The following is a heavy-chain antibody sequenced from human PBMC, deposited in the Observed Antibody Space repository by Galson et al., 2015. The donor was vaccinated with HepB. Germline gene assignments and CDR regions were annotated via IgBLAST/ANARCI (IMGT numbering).Heavy chain of an antibody. CDR1: GFTFSSYW. D-gene: IGHD5-12*01. CDR2: IKQDGSEK. V-gene: IGHV3-7*01. Sequence: SLRLSCAASGFTFSSYWMSWVRQAPGKGLEWVANIKQDGSEKNYVDSVEGRFTIPRDNAKNSLYLQMNSLRVGDTAVYYCARDEVVTTITTFDYWGQGTLVTVSS. J-gene: IGHJ4*02. CDR3: ARDEVVTTITTFDY.